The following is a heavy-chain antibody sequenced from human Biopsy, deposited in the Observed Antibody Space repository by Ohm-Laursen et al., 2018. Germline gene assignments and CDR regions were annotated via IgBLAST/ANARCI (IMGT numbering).Heavy chain of an antibody. CDR3: ATKLTGYFHH. J-gene: IGHJ1*01. V-gene: IGHV1-69*06. Sequence: SSVKVSCKAPGGTFSNYGVNWVRQAPGQGLEWLGGNIPILGTGNYAQKFQDRVAVAADTSTSTATMELRSLRSDDTAVYYCATKLTGYFHHWGQGTLVIVSS. CDR2: NIPILGTG. D-gene: IGHD3-9*01. CDR1: GGTFSNYG.